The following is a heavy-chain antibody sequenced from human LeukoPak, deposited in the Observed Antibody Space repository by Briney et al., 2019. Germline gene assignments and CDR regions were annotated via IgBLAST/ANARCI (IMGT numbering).Heavy chain of an antibody. V-gene: IGHV3-7*01. J-gene: IGHJ4*02. D-gene: IGHD1-26*01. Sequence: GGSLRLSCAASGFTFSSYWMSWVRQAPGKGLEWVANIKQDGSEKYYVDSAKGRFTISRDNAKNSLYLQMNSLRAEDTAVYYCARAGQRATSVYGYWGQGTLVTVSS. CDR3: ARAGQRATSVYGY. CDR1: GFTFSSYW. CDR2: IKQDGSEK.